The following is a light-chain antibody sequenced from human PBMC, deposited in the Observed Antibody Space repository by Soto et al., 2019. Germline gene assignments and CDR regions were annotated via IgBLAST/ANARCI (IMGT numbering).Light chain of an antibody. CDR3: QQYYTYPHI. CDR2: AAS. CDR1: QGVGGW. Sequence: IQMTQSPSSVSASAGDRVTMTCRASQGVGGWLAWYQQKPGKAPKVLIYAASILQGGVPSRFSGSGSGTDFTLTVTSLQHDDSATYYCQQYYTYPHIFGQGTKVDIK. J-gene: IGKJ2*01. V-gene: IGKV1D-16*01.